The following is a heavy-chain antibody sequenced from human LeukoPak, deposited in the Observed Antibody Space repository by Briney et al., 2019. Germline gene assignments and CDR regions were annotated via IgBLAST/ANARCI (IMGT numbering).Heavy chain of an antibody. V-gene: IGHV4-39*01. D-gene: IGHD3-3*01. CDR1: GDSITSNSFY. J-gene: IGHJ3*02. CDR2: IYYSGST. CDR3: ATYYDFWSGLKGNAFDI. Sequence: SETLSLTCTVSGDSITSNSFYWAWIRQPPGKGLEWIGSIYYSGSTYYNPSLKSRVTISVDTSKNQFSLKLSSVTAADTAVYYCATYYDFWSGLKGNAFDIWGQGTMVTVSS.